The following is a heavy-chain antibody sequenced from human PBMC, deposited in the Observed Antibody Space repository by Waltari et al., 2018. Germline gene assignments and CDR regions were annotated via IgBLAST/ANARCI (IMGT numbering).Heavy chain of an antibody. D-gene: IGHD2-21*02. CDR3: AKGGVVTAWDEY. Sequence: EVQLLESGGGLVQPGGSLRRSCAASGFTFSCYGMSWVRKAPGKGPEWVSAISGGSDYIYYADSVRGRFTISRDNSKNTLYLQMSSLKAEDTAVYYCAKGGVVTAWDEYWGQGTLVTVSS. J-gene: IGHJ4*02. CDR1: GFTFSCYG. CDR2: ISGGSDYI. V-gene: IGHV3-23*01.